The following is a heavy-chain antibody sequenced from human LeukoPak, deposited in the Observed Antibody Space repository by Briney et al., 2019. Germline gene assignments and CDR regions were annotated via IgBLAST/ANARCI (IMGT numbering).Heavy chain of an antibody. CDR1: GFTFDDYA. J-gene: IGHJ4*02. V-gene: IGHV3-9*01. CDR3: AIQLYSSGWYSPFDY. CDR2: ISWNSGSI. D-gene: IGHD6-19*01. Sequence: QAGRSLRLSCAASGFTFDDYAMHWVRQAPGKGLEWVSGISWNSGSIGYADSVKGRFTISRDNAKNSLYLQMNSLRAEDTALYYCAIQLYSSGWYSPFDYWGQGTLVTVSS.